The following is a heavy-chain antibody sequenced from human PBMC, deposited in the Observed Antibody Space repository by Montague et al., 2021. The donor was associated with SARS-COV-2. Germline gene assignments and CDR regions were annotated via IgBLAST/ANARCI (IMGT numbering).Heavy chain of an antibody. Sequence: SETLSLTCSVSGASITNFFWSWIRQPPGKRLEWIGHISYIGDVNYNPPLESRVTISADTSKNQFSLKLISVTAADTAVYYCARHVSHYVPLTGNLQGGFDPWGQGILVTVSS. V-gene: IGHV4-59*08. D-gene: IGHD3-9*01. J-gene: IGHJ5*02. CDR2: ISYIGDV. CDR1: GASITNFF. CDR3: ARHVSHYVPLTGNLQGGFDP.